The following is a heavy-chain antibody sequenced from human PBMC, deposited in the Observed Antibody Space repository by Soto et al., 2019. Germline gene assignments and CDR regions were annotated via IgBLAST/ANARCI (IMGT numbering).Heavy chain of an antibody. D-gene: IGHD5-12*01. CDR3: DSEGYNSLFHY. J-gene: IGHJ4*02. V-gene: IGHV3-21*01. CDR2: IGSIDGSSNYI. CDR1: GFTLSTYS. Sequence: PGGSLRLSCAASGFTLSTYSMNWVRQAPGKGLEWVSSIGSIDGSSNYIHYADSLKGRFTISRDNAKNSVYLQMNSLRAEDTAVYYCDSEGYNSLFHYWGQGTQVTVSS.